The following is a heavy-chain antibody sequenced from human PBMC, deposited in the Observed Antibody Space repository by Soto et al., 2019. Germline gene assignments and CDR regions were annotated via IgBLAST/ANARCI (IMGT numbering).Heavy chain of an antibody. CDR3: AREPPYSSSPWYYFDY. Sequence: QVQLVESGGGVVQPGRSLRLSCAASGFTFSSYGMHWVRQAPGKGLEWVAVIWYVGSNKYYADSVKGRFTISRDNSKNTLYLQMNSLRAEDTAVYYCAREPPYSSSPWYYFDYWGQGTLVTVSS. V-gene: IGHV3-33*01. CDR1: GFTFSSYG. J-gene: IGHJ4*02. CDR2: IWYVGSNK. D-gene: IGHD6-6*01.